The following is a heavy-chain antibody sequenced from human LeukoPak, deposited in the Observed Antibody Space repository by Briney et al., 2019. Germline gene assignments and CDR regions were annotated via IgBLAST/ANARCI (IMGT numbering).Heavy chain of an antibody. V-gene: IGHV1-2*02. CDR1: GYTFTGYY. Sequence: ASVKLSCKASGYTFTGYYMHWVRQAPGQGLEWMGWINPNSGGTNYAQKFQGRVTMTRDTSISTAYMELSRLRSDDTAVYYCARGIIYSSSWYWFDPWGQGTLVTVSS. D-gene: IGHD6-13*01. J-gene: IGHJ5*02. CDR3: ARGIIYSSSWYWFDP. CDR2: INPNSGGT.